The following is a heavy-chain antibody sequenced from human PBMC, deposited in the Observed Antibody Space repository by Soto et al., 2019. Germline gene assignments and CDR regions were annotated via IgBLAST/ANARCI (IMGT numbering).Heavy chain of an antibody. CDR3: ARQHDYDSRGYYAWH. D-gene: IGHD3-22*01. Sequence: QLQLQESGPGLVKPSETLSLTCSVSGGSIRSNIYYWGWIRQPPGKGLEWIATVHYSGSTYYTPSLKSRVTISADTSKNQLSLRLNSVTAADTSVYYCARQHDYDSRGYYAWHLGQGTLVPVSS. CDR2: VHYSGST. CDR1: GGSIRSNIYY. J-gene: IGHJ1*01. V-gene: IGHV4-39*01.